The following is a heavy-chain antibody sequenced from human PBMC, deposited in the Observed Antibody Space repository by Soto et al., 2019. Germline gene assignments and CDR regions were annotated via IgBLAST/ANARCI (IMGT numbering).Heavy chain of an antibody. V-gene: IGHV3-53*01. J-gene: IGHJ6*02. Sequence: SGGSLRLSCAASGFTVSSNYMSWVRQAPGKGLEWVSVIYSGGSTYYADSVKGRFTISRDNSKNTLYLQMNSLRAEDTAVYYCARAGWGFDWLFPSDGMDVWGQGTTVTLSS. D-gene: IGHD3-9*01. CDR2: IYSGGST. CDR3: ARAGWGFDWLFPSDGMDV. CDR1: GFTVSSNY.